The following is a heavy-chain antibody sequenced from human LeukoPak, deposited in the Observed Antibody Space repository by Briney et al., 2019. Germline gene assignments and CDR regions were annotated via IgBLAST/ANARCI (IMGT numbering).Heavy chain of an antibody. CDR3: ARGYSGYDIDY. Sequence: ASVKVSCKASGYTFTSYYMHWVRQAPGQGLEWMGWINAGNGNTKYSQKFQGRVTITRDTSASTAYMELSSLRSEDTAVYYCARGYSGYDIDYWGQGTLVTVSS. CDR2: INAGNGNT. J-gene: IGHJ4*02. CDR1: GYTFTSYY. D-gene: IGHD5-12*01. V-gene: IGHV1-3*01.